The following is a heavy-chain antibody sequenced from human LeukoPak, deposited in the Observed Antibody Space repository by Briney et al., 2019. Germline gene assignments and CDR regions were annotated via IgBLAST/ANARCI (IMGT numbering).Heavy chain of an antibody. J-gene: IGHJ4*02. CDR2: ISGSGNST. Sequence: QPGGSLRLSCAASGFTFSDYAMNWVRQAPGKGLYWVSTISGSGNSTYYADSVKGRFTISRDNSKKTLYLQMTSLRAEDTALYYCARKRSYGDYEDYWGQGTLVTVSS. D-gene: IGHD4-17*01. CDR3: ARKRSYGDYEDY. V-gene: IGHV3-23*01. CDR1: GFTFSDYA.